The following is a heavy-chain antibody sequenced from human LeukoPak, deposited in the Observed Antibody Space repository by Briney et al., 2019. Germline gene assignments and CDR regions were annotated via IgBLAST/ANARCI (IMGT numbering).Heavy chain of an antibody. CDR2: INHSGST. CDR1: GGSFSGYY. Sequence: PSETLSLTCAVYGGSFSGYYWSWIRQPPGKGLEWIGEINHSGSTNYNPSFKSRVTISVDTSKNQFSLKLSSVTAADTAVYYCTRRDGPTYCSSTSCYRRSWFDPWGQGTLVTVSS. V-gene: IGHV4-34*01. D-gene: IGHD2-2*01. J-gene: IGHJ5*02. CDR3: TRRDGPTYCSSTSCYRRSWFDP.